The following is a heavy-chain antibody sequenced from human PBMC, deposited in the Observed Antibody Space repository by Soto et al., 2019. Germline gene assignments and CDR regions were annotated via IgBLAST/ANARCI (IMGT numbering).Heavy chain of an antibody. CDR1: GGSINTYY. D-gene: IGHD1-26*01. CDR3: ARDIGRDRKYYLDY. J-gene: IGHJ4*02. V-gene: IGHV4-4*07. CDR2: MYTSGST. Sequence: PSETLSLTCTVSGGSINTYYCSWIRQPAWKGLEWIGRMYTSGSTNYNPSLKSRVTMSIDTSKNQFSLKLSSVTAADTAMYYCARDIGRDRKYYLDYGGQGTQVTVSS.